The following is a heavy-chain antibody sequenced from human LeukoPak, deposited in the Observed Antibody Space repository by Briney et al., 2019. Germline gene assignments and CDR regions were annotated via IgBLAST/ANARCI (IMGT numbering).Heavy chain of an antibody. V-gene: IGHV1-3*01. CDR2: INAGNGNT. CDR3: ARDGRYCSGGSCHYGMDV. D-gene: IGHD2-15*01. CDR1: GYTFTNYY. J-gene: IGHJ6*02. Sequence: ASVKVSCKASGYTFTNYYMHWVRQAPGQGLEWMGWINAGNGNTKYSQKFQGRVTITRDTSASTAYMELSSLRSEDTAVYYCARDGRYCSGGSCHYGMDVWGQGTTVTVSS.